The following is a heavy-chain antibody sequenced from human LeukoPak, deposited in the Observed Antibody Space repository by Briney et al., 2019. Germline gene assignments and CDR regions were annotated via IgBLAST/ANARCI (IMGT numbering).Heavy chain of an antibody. Sequence: GGSLRLSCAASGFTSSSYAMSWVRQAPGKGLECVSAISGSGGSTYYADSVKGRFTISRDNSKNTLYLQMNSLRAEDTAVYYCAKVSIAVAGPPDYWGQGTLVTVSS. V-gene: IGHV3-23*01. D-gene: IGHD6-19*01. J-gene: IGHJ4*02. CDR2: ISGSGGST. CDR1: GFTSSSYA. CDR3: AKVSIAVAGPPDY.